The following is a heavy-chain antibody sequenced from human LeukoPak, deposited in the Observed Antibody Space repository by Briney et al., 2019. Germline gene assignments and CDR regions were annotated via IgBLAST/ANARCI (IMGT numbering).Heavy chain of an antibody. Sequence: PGGSLRLSCAASGFTFSSYSMNWVRQAPGKGLEWVSYISSSSSTIYYAGSVKGRFTISRDNAKNSLYLQMNSLRAEDTAVYYCARDLADYWGQGTLVTVSS. CDR2: ISSSSSTI. CDR3: ARDLADY. V-gene: IGHV3-48*01. CDR1: GFTFSSYS. J-gene: IGHJ4*02.